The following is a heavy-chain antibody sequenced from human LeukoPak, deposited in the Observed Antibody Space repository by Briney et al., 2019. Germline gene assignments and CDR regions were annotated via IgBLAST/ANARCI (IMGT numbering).Heavy chain of an antibody. V-gene: IGHV3-30*02. J-gene: IGHJ1*01. Sequence: GGSLRLSCAASGFTFSSYGMHWVRQAPGKGLKWVAFIRYDGSNKYYADSVKGRFTISRDNSKNTLYLQMNSLRAEDTTVYYGAKGVGYCSSTSCPTSFQHWGRGPRVPVPS. CDR1: GFTFSSYG. D-gene: IGHD2-2*03. CDR3: AKGVGYCSSTSCPTSFQH. CDR2: IRYDGSNK.